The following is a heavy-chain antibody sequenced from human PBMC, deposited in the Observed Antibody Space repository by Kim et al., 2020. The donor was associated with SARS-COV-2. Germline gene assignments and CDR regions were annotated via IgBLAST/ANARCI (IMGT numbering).Heavy chain of an antibody. J-gene: IGHJ3*02. CDR3: PRGHMDIIHGNSIRFDI. D-gene: IGHD2-2*03. CDR2: ISNTGST. Sequence: SETLSLTCSVSGASVTSSYWSWMRQPPGKRLEWIGYISNTGSTSYHPSLNSRLTISRDTSKNQSSLRLNPVTAADTALSFFPRGHMDIIHGNSIRFDIWG. V-gene: IGHV4-59*02. CDR1: GASVTSSY.